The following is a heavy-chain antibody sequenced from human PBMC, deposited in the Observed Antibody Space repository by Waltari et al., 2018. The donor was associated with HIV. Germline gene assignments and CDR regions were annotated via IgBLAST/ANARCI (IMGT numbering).Heavy chain of an antibody. CDR2: ISWNSGSI. J-gene: IGHJ4*02. V-gene: IGHV3-9*01. CDR1: GFTFDDYA. CDR3: AKGPTLTSPPTYFNY. D-gene: IGHD2-2*01. Sequence: VESGGGLVQPGRSLRLSCAASGFTFDDYAMHWVRQTPGKGLEWVSGISWNSGSIGYADSVKGRFTISRDNAKNSLFLQMNSLRPEDTAFYYCAKGPTLTSPPTYFNYWGQGTLVTVSS.